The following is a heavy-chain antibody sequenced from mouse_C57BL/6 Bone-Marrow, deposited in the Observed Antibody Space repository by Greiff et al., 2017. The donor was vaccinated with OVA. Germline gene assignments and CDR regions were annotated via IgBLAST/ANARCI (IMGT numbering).Heavy chain of an antibody. J-gene: IGHJ1*03. Sequence: DVQLQQSGPELVKPGASVKISCKASGYTFTDYYMNWVKQSHGKSLEWIGDINPNNGGTSYNQKFKGKATLTVDKSSSTAYMELRSLTSEDSAVYYCARRSLRPVNFDVWGTGTTVTVSS. V-gene: IGHV1-26*01. CDR3: ARRSLRPVNFDV. D-gene: IGHD1-2*01. CDR1: GYTFTDYY. CDR2: INPNNGGT.